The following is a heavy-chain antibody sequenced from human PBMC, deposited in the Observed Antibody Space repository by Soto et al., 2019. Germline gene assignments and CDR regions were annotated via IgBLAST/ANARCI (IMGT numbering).Heavy chain of an antibody. D-gene: IGHD6-13*01. V-gene: IGHV3-30-3*01. J-gene: IGHJ6*02. CDR2: ISYDGSNK. Sequence: GGSLRLSCAASGFTFSSYAMHWVRQAPGKGLEWVAVISYDGSNKYYADSVKGRFTISRDNSKNTLYLQMNSLRAEDTAVYYCARGVEAAAENYYYYGMDVWGQGTTVTVSS. CDR3: ARGVEAAAENYYYYGMDV. CDR1: GFTFSSYA.